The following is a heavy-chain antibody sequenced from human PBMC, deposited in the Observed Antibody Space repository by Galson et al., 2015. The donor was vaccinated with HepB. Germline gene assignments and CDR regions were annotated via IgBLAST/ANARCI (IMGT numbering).Heavy chain of an antibody. D-gene: IGHD6-19*01. CDR1: GFTFSSYA. Sequence: SLRLSCAASGFTFSSYAMHWVRQAPGKGLEYVSAISSNGGSTYYADSVKGRFTISRDNSKNTLYLQMSSLRAEDTAVYYCVKDVGSGWSLFDYWGQGTLVTVSS. CDR2: ISSNGGST. J-gene: IGHJ4*02. V-gene: IGHV3-64D*06. CDR3: VKDVGSGWSLFDY.